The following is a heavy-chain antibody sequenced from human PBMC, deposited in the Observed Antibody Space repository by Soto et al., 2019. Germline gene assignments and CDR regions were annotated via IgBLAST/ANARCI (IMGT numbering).Heavy chain of an antibody. CDR2: INAGNGNT. Sequence: ASVKVSCKASGYTFTSYAMHWVRQAPGQRLEWMGWINAGNGNTKYSQKFQGRVTITRDTSASTAYMELSSLRSEDTAVYYCAREPRLPDHFDYWGQGTLVTVSS. J-gene: IGHJ4*02. V-gene: IGHV1-3*01. CDR1: GYTFTSYA. CDR3: AREPRLPDHFDY.